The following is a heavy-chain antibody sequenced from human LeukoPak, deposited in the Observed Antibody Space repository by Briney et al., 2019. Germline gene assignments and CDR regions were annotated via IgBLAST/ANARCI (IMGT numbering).Heavy chain of an antibody. D-gene: IGHD6-19*01. CDR2: IKQDGGEK. J-gene: IGHJ1*01. V-gene: IGHV3-7*01. Sequence: PGGSLRLSCEASGLTFNKYWMTWVRQAPGKGLEWVANIKQDGGEKNYVDSVKGRFTISRDNAKNSLSLRMNSLSAEDTAVYYCATGYSSGWYFYFQHWGQGSLVSVSS. CDR1: GLTFNKYW. CDR3: ATGYSSGWYFYFQH.